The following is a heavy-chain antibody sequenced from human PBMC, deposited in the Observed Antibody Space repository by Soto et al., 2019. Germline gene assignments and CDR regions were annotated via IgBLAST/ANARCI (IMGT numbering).Heavy chain of an antibody. Sequence: ASVNVSCKVSGYTLHELSMHWVRQAPGKGLEWMGGFDPEDGETVYAQKFQGRVTMTEDTSTDTANMELSSLTSEDTAVYYCATGGPAGDFDYWGQGTLVTVSS. J-gene: IGHJ4*02. CDR3: ATGGPAGDFDY. CDR1: GYTLHELS. CDR2: FDPEDGET. V-gene: IGHV1-24*01. D-gene: IGHD3-10*01.